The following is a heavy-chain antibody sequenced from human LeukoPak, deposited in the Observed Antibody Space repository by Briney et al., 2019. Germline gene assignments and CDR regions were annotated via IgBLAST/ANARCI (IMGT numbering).Heavy chain of an antibody. V-gene: IGHV3-48*03. D-gene: IGHD3-10*01. J-gene: IGHJ4*02. Sequence: GGSLRLSCAASGFTFSSYEMNWVRQAPGKGLEWVSYISSSGSTIYYADSVKGRFTISRDNAKNSLFLQMNSLRAEDTAVYYCARDSYYGSGRFDYWGQGTLVTVSS. CDR1: GFTFSSYE. CDR2: ISSSGSTI. CDR3: ARDSYYGSGRFDY.